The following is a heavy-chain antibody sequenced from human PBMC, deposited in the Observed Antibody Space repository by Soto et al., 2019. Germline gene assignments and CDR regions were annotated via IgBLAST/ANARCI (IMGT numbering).Heavy chain of an antibody. CDR3: ACLYYDILTGYYGGAFDI. Sequence: PSETLSLTCTVSGGSISSSSYYWGWIRQPPGKGLEWIGSIYYSGSTYYNPSLKSRVTISVDTSKNQFSLKLSSVTAADTAVYYCACLYYDILTGYYGGAFDIWGQGTTVTVS. J-gene: IGHJ3*02. CDR2: IYYSGST. D-gene: IGHD3-9*01. V-gene: IGHV4-39*07. CDR1: GGSISSSSYY.